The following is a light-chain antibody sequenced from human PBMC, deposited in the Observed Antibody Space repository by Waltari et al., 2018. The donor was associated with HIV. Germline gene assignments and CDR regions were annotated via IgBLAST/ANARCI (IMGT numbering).Light chain of an antibody. CDR3: CSYAGSYTWV. CDR1: SSNVVGYTF. Sequence: QSALTQPRSVSGSPGPSVRISCTGTSSNVVGYTFVPWYQHHPGKAPKLMIYEVSKRPSGVPDRFSGSKSGNTASLTISGLQAEDEADYYCCSYAGSYTWVFGGGTKLTVL. CDR2: EVS. V-gene: IGLV2-11*01. J-gene: IGLJ3*02.